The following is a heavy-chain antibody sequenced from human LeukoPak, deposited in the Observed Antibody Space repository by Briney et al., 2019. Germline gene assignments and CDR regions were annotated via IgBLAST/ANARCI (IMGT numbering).Heavy chain of an antibody. CDR2: ISYDGSNK. D-gene: IGHD3-10*01. CDR3: ARDRMVRGPDYYYGMDV. Sequence: PGGSLRLSCAASGFTFSSYAMHWARQAPGKGLEWVAVISYDGSNKYYADSVKGRFTISRDNSKNTLYLQMNSLRAEDTAVYYCARDRMVRGPDYYYGMDVWGQGTTVTVSS. J-gene: IGHJ6*02. CDR1: GFTFSSYA. V-gene: IGHV3-30-3*01.